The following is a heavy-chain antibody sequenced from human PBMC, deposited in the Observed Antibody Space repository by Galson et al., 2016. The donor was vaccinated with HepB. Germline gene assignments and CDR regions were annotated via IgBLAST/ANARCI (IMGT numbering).Heavy chain of an antibody. Sequence: QSGAEVKKPGESLKISCKGSGYSFTNSWIAWVRQMPETGLEWVAIIWPGDSHTRYGPSFEGQVTISADNSITTAYLQWNRLKASDSAIYYCARLHCSGTSCFSGSAYFFDYWGQGTLVTVSS. J-gene: IGHJ4*02. CDR2: IWPGDSHT. V-gene: IGHV5-51*01. CDR1: GYSFTNSW. CDR3: ARLHCSGTSCFSGSAYFFDY. D-gene: IGHD2-15*01.